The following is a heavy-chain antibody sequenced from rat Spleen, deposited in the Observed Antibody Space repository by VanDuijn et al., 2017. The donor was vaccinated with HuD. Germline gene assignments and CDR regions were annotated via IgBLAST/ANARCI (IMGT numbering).Heavy chain of an antibody. Sequence: EVQLVESGGGLVQPGNSLKLSCATSGFTFSTAWMYWYRQFPEKRLEWVARIKAKSNNYATDYTESVKGRFTISRDDSKSSIYLQMNNLKEEDTAIYYCAFNNYDWFAYWGQGTLVTVSS. J-gene: IGHJ3*01. V-gene: IGHV6-6*01. CDR1: GFTFSTAW. CDR2: IKAKSNNYAT. CDR3: AFNNYDWFAY. D-gene: IGHD1-10*01.